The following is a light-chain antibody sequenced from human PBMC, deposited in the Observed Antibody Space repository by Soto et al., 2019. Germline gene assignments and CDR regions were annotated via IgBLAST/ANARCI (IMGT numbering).Light chain of an antibody. CDR3: EAWDDSLNGVI. CDR1: SSNIGINT. J-gene: IGLJ2*01. Sequence: QSVLTQPPSASGTPGQRVTISCSGSSSNIGINTVNWYQQLPGTAPKLLIYSNYQRASGVPDRFSGSKSGTSASLAISGLQSEDEADYYCEAWDDSLNGVIFGGGTKLTVL. V-gene: IGLV1-44*01. CDR2: SNY.